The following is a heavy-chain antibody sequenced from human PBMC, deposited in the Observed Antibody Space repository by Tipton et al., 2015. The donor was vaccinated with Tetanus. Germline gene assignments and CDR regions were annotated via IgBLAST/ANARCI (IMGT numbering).Heavy chain of an antibody. CDR2: IKSKTDGGTT. CDR1: GFTFSNAW. CDR3: ARRAAVAGTMLEYYFDY. Sequence: SLRLSCAASGFTFSNAWMSWVRQAPGKGLEWVGRIKSKTDGGTTDYADSVKGRFTISRDNSKNTLYLQINSLRAEDTAVYYCARRAAVAGTMLEYYFDYWGQGTLVTVSS. J-gene: IGHJ4*02. D-gene: IGHD6-19*01. V-gene: IGHV3-15*01.